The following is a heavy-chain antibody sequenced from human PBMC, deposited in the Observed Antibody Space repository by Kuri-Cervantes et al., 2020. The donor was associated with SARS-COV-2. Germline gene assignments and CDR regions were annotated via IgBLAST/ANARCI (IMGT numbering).Heavy chain of an antibody. CDR3: AKDPTYYDFWSGPITFYWYFDL. CDR2: ISSSGGST. D-gene: IGHD3-3*01. CDR1: GFTFSSYA. V-gene: IGHV3-23*01. J-gene: IGHJ2*01. Sequence: GESLKISCTASGFTFSSYAMSWVRQAPGKGLEWVSAISSSGGSTYYADSVKGRFTISRDNSKNTLYLQMNSLRAEDTAVYYCAKDPTYYDFWSGPITFYWYFDLWGRGTLVTVSS.